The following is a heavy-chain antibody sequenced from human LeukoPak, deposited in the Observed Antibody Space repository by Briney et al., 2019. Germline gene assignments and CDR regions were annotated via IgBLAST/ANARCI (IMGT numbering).Heavy chain of an antibody. CDR1: AFTFSTYG. V-gene: IGHV3-30*02. D-gene: IGHD2-21*02. CDR2: IRFDGSDA. J-gene: IGHJ4*02. CDR3: AKDSGLAYCGGDCYSRDY. Sequence: GGSLRLSCAASAFTFSTYGMHWVRQAPGKGLEWVAFIRFDGSDAYYADSVKGRLTISRDNSKNTLFLQMHSLRVEDTAVYYCAKDSGLAYCGGDCYSRDYWGQGTLVTVSS.